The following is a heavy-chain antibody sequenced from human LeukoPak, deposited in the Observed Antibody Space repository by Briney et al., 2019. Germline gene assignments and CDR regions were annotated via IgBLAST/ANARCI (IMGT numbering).Heavy chain of an antibody. Sequence: ASVTVSCKASGYTFTKYVVHWVRQAPGQRPEWMGWINAGNGDTKYSQNFQDRVTITRDTSANTAYMELSSLTAEDTALYYCARDDCGDTCYPGGYWGQGTLVTVSS. CDR3: ARDDCGDTCYPGGY. D-gene: IGHD2-21*01. CDR2: INAGNGDT. V-gene: IGHV1-3*01. CDR1: GYTFTKYV. J-gene: IGHJ4*02.